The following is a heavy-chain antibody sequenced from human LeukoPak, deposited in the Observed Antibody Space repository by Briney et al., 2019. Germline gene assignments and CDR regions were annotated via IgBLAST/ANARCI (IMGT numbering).Heavy chain of an antibody. V-gene: IGHV4-4*02. J-gene: IGHJ4*02. CDR3: AGLAGRYATGLHTGFYYYFDY. D-gene: IGHD3-16*01. CDR1: GGSISRVNV. CDR2: MYLSGTT. Sequence: PSETLSLTCAVSGGSISRVNVWSWVRQPPGKGVEWVGEMYLSGTTTYNPSLKSRVTISVDKSKNQFSLKLSSVTAADTAVYYCAGLAGRYATGLHTGFYYYFDYWGQGTLVTVSS.